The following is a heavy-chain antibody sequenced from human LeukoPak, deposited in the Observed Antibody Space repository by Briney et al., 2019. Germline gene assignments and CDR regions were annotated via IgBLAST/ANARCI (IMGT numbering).Heavy chain of an antibody. CDR1: GFTFSSYW. Sequence: PGGSLRLSCAASGFTFSSYWMHWVCQAPGKGLVWVSRINSDGSTTNYADSVKGRFTISRDNAKNTLYLQLNSLSAEDTALYYCASKVGNSGHGWFHPWGQGTLVIVSS. CDR2: INSDGSTT. J-gene: IGHJ5*02. V-gene: IGHV3-74*01. CDR3: ASKVGNSGHGWFHP. D-gene: IGHD1-26*01.